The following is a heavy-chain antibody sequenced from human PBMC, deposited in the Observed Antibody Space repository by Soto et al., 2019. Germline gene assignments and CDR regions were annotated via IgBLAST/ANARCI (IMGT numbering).Heavy chain of an antibody. Sequence: QMQLVESGGGVVQPGRSLRLSCAASGFIFSSYGMHWVRQPPGKGLEWVAVIWYDGSNKYYADSVKGRFIISRDNSKNTLYLQMNSLRAEDTDVYYCARGTSGYYYVLDYWGQGTLVTVSS. J-gene: IGHJ4*02. CDR2: IWYDGSNK. V-gene: IGHV3-33*01. CDR3: ARGTSGYYYVLDY. D-gene: IGHD3-22*01. CDR1: GFIFSSYG.